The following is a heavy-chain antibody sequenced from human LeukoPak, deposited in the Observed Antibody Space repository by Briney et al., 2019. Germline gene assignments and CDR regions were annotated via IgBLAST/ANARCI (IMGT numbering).Heavy chain of an antibody. J-gene: IGHJ4*02. CDR2: ISYDGSNK. CDR1: GFTFSSYG. V-gene: IGHV3-30*18. D-gene: IGHD3-16*01. CDR3: AKGMITFGVLDY. Sequence: PGGSLRLSCAASGFTFSSYGMHWVRQAPGKGLEWVAVISYDGSNKYYADSVKGRFTISRDNSKNTLYLQMNSLRAEDTAVYYCAKGMITFGVLDYWGQGTLVTVSS.